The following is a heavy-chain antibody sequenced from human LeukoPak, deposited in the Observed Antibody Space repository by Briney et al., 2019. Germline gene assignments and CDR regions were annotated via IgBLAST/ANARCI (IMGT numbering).Heavy chain of an antibody. D-gene: IGHD6-13*01. CDR2: ISAYNGKT. J-gene: IGHJ6*03. V-gene: IGHV1-18*01. Sequence: PAAAVKVSCKASGYTFTSYLISWVGQAAGKGRAGVGWISAYNGKTNYAQKLQGRVTMTTDTSTSTAYMEPRSLRSDDTAVYYCARRASYSSSAQRPDNYYYMDVWGKGTTVTVSS. CDR1: GYTFTSYL. CDR3: ARRASYSSSAQRPDNYYYMDV.